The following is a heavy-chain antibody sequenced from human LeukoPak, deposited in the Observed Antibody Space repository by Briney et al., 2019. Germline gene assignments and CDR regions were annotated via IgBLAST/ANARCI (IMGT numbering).Heavy chain of an antibody. J-gene: IGHJ4*02. V-gene: IGHV1-2*02. CDR1: RYTFTGYY. D-gene: IGHD3-22*01. CDR2: INPNSGGT. CDR3: ARDIRTRYDSSGYSFYY. Sequence: ASVKVPCKASRYTFTGYYMHWVRQAPGQGLEWMGWINPNSGGTNYPQKFQGRVTMTRDTSISTAYMELSRLRSDDTAVYYCARDIRTRYDSSGYSFYYWGQGTLVTVSS.